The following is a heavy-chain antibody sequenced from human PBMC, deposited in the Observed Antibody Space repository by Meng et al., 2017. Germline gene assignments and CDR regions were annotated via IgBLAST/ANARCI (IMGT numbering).Heavy chain of an antibody. V-gene: IGHV3-33*01. CDR3: ARSPLRLSEAASCLSTVTTLFDY. J-gene: IGHJ4*02. CDR1: GFTFSSYG. Sequence: GESLKISCAASGFTFSSYGMHWVRQAPGKGLEWVAVIWYDGSNKYYADSVKGRFTISRDNSKNTLYLQMNSLRAEDTAVYYCARSPLRLSEAASCLSTVTTLFDYWGQGTLVTVSS. CDR2: IWYDGSNK. D-gene: IGHD4-17*01.